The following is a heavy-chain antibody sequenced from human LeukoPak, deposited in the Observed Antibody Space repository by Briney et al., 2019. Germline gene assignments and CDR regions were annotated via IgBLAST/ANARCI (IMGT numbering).Heavy chain of an antibody. CDR1: GGSFSDYY. CDR3: ARGLLRSGYPY. V-gene: IGHV4-34*01. Sequence: SETLSLTGAVYGGSFSDYYWSWIRQPPGKGLEWIGEINHSGSTNYNPSLKSRVTISVDTSKNQFSLKLSSVTAADTAVYYCARGLLRSGYPYWGQGTLVTVSS. CDR2: INHSGST. J-gene: IGHJ4*02. D-gene: IGHD3-22*01.